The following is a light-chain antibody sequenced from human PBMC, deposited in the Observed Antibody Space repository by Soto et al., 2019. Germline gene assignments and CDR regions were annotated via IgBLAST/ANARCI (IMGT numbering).Light chain of an antibody. V-gene: IGKV1-5*03. CDR3: QQYKSYSQT. CDR2: KAS. J-gene: IGKJ1*01. CDR1: QSISSY. Sequence: DIQMTQSPSTLSASVGDRVTITCRASQSISSYLAWYQQKPGEAPKLLIYKASTLETGVPSRFSGSRSGTEFTLTISSLQPDDFATYYCQQYKSYSQTFGQGTKVEIK.